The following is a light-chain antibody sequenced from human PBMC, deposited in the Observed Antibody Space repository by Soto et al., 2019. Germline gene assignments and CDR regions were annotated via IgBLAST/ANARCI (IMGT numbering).Light chain of an antibody. CDR1: QSVSSSY. CDR2: GAS. Sequence: IVFNQSACALSVSPGERATLSCRASQSVSSSYLAWYQQKPGQAPRLLIYGASSRATGIPARFSGSGSGTEFTLTISSLQSEDFAVYYCQQYNNWPRTFGQGTNVDIK. CDR3: QQYNNWPRT. J-gene: IGKJ1*01. V-gene: IGKV3D-15*01.